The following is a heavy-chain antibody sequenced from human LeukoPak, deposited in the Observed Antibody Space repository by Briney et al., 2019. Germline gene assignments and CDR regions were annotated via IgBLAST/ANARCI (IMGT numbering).Heavy chain of an antibody. CDR2: ISGSGGST. CDR3: AKGDARHLLRFLEKHRTNWFDP. J-gene: IGHJ5*02. Sequence: PGGSLRLSCAASGFTFSSYAMSWVRQAPGKGLEWVSAISGSGGSTYYADSVKGRFTISRDNSKNTLYLQMNSLRAEDTAVYYCAKGDARHLLRFLEKHRTNWFDPWGQGTLVTVSS. D-gene: IGHD3-3*01. V-gene: IGHV3-23*01. CDR1: GFTFSSYA.